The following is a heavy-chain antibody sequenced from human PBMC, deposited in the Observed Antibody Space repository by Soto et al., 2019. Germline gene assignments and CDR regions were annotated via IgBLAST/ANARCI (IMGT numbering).Heavy chain of an antibody. J-gene: IGHJ5*01. V-gene: IGHV4-59*01. CDR3: ARSNWFDS. D-gene: IGHD4-4*01. CDR2: IYSSRST. CDR1: GGSMNGYY. Sequence: PSETLSLTCTVSGGSMNGYYWTWIRQPPGKGLEWIGYIYSSRSTNYNPTFRSRVTISADTSKNHFSLKLDSVTAADTAVYYCARSNWFDSWGQGTLVTVSS.